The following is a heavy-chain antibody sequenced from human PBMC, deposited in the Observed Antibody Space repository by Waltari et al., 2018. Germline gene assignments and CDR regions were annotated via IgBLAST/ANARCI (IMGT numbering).Heavy chain of an antibody. CDR1: AISVTSYA. V-gene: IGHV3-30*01. CDR3: ARDGHSYFYGSWSDY. J-gene: IGHJ4*02. Sequence: QVQLVESGGGVVQPGNSLTLPCEASAISVTSYAMHWVRQAPGKGLEWVAVISFDGNNIYFADSVKGRFTINRDNSKNTLSLQMNSLTPEDTAIYYCARDGHSYFYGSWSDYWGQGTLVTVSS. D-gene: IGHD3-10*01. CDR2: ISFDGNNI.